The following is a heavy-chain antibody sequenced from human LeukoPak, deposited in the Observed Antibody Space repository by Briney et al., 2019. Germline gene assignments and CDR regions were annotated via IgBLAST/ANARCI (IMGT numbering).Heavy chain of an antibody. D-gene: IGHD3-3*01. CDR1: GGSFSGYY. V-gene: IGHV4-34*01. J-gene: IGHJ5*02. CDR3: ARHSTILGVVRNKNGFDP. CDR2: INHSGST. Sequence: SETLSLTCAVYGGSFSGYYWSWIRQPPGKGLEWIGEINHSGSTNYNPSLKSRVTISVDTSKNQFSLKLSSVTAADTAVYYCARHSTILGVVRNKNGFDPWGQGSLVTVSS.